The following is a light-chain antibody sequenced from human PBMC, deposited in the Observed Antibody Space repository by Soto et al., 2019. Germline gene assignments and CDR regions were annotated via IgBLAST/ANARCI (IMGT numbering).Light chain of an antibody. CDR1: SSHIGSNT. CDR3: AAWDDSLNGQV. CDR2: SNN. Sequence: QSVLTQPPSASGTPGQRVTISCSGSSSHIGSNTVNWYQQLPGTAPKLLIYSNNQRPSGVPDRFSGSKSGTSASLAISGLQSEDEADYYCAAWDDSLNGQVFGTGTKLTVL. J-gene: IGLJ1*01. V-gene: IGLV1-44*01.